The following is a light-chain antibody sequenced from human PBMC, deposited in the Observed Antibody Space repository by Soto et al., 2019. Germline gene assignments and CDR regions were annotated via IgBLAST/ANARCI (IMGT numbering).Light chain of an antibody. CDR3: QQYDNLPLT. Sequence: MTQSPLSLPVTLGQPASISCRSSQSLLNSNGYNYLNWYQQKPGKAPKLLIYDASNLETGVPSRFSGSGSGTDFTFTISSLQPEDIATYYCQQYDNLPLTFGGGTKVDIK. J-gene: IGKJ4*01. V-gene: IGKV1-33*01. CDR2: DAS. CDR1: QSLLNSNGYNY.